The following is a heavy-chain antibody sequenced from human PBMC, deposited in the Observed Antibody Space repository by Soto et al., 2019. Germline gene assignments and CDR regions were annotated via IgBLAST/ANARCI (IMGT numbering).Heavy chain of an antibody. CDR3: ATDKGDFTFGP. J-gene: IGHJ5*02. D-gene: IGHD3-3*01. V-gene: IGHV1-18*04. CDR2: ISANTGDT. Sequence: QVQLVQSGAEVKKPGASITVSCKASGYSFSTNGVSWVRQAPGQGLEWMGWISANTGDTLYAEKFEDRITLTADTPTTTAYMELRSLRPHDTATYFCATDKGDFTFGPWGQGTLITVSS. CDR1: GYSFSTNG.